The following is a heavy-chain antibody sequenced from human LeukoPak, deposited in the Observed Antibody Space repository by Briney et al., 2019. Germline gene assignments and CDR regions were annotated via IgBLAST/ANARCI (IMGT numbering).Heavy chain of an antibody. J-gene: IGHJ4*02. CDR3: ARGDSGSYYGY. CDR2: IYYNGNT. Sequence: SETLSLTCTVSGGSIIHYYWSWIRQPPGKGLEWIGYIYYNGNTSYNPSLKSRVTISVDTSKKYFSLKLASVTAADTAVYYCARGDSGSYYGYWGQGTLVTVSS. V-gene: IGHV4-59*01. D-gene: IGHD1-26*01. CDR1: GGSIIHYY.